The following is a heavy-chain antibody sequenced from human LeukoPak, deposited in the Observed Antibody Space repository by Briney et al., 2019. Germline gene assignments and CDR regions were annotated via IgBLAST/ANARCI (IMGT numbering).Heavy chain of an antibody. V-gene: IGHV1-46*01. CDR2: INLSGGST. J-gene: IGHJ4*02. D-gene: IGHD4/OR15-4a*01. CDR3: ARDLDYGEKSEDY. Sequence: ASVKVSCRASGFTFINYYMHWVRQAPGQGLEWLGIINLSGGSTHYPQKFQDRVTMARDTSTSTVYMELSSLRSEDTAVYYCARDLDYGEKSEDYWGQGTLVTVSS. CDR1: GFTFINYY.